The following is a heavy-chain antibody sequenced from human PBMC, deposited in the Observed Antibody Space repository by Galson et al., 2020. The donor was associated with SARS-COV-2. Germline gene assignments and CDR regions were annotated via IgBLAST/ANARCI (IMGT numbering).Heavy chain of an antibody. V-gene: IGHV3-15*01. CDR1: GFTFSNAW. Sequence: GGSLRLSCAASGFTFSNAWMSWVCQAPGKGLEWVGRVKSKTDGGTTDYAAPVKGRFIISRDDSKNTLYLQMDSLKTEDTAVYYCTWTTVTLQWDFWGQGTQVTVSS. CDR3: TWTTVTLQWDF. J-gene: IGHJ4*02. CDR2: VKSKTDGGTT. D-gene: IGHD4-17*01.